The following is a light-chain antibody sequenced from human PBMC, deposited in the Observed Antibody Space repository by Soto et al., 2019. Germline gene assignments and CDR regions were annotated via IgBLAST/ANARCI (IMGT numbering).Light chain of an antibody. V-gene: IGKV1-5*01. Sequence: DIQMTQSPSTLSASVGDRVTITCRASQSISSWLAWYQQKPGKAPKVLIYDASSLESGVPSRFSGSGSGTEFSLTISSLQPDDFATYYCQQYNSYSQTFGQGTKVDI. CDR2: DAS. J-gene: IGKJ1*01. CDR3: QQYNSYSQT. CDR1: QSISSW.